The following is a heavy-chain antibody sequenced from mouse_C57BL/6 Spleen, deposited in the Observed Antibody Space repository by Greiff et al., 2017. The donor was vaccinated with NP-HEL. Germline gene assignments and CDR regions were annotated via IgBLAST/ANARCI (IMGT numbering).Heavy chain of an antibody. J-gene: IGHJ4*01. Sequence: QVQLKQSGPELVKPGASVKISCKASGYAFSSSWMNWVKQRPGKGLEWIGRIYPGDGDTNYNGKFKGKATLTADKSSSTAYMQLSSLTSEDSAVYFCARGAKFPLRFAMDYWGQGTSVTVSS. CDR1: GYAFSSSW. V-gene: IGHV1-82*01. CDR2: IYPGDGDT. CDR3: ARGAKFPLRFAMDY. D-gene: IGHD1-1*01.